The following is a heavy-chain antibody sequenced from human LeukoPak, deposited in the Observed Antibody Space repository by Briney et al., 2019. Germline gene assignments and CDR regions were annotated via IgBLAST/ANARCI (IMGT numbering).Heavy chain of an antibody. D-gene: IGHD3-9*01. CDR3: ARVSTYHDSLTGYYEPFAY. V-gene: IGHV1-46*01. CDR1: GYSFTYYY. Sequence: ASVKVSCKASGYSFTYYYLHWVRQAPGQGLEWMGVINPSAGSTSYALNFQGRVTMTRDTSTSTVYLELSSLRSEDTAVYYCARVSTYHDSLTGYYEPFAYWGQGTVVAVSS. CDR2: INPSAGST. J-gene: IGHJ4*02.